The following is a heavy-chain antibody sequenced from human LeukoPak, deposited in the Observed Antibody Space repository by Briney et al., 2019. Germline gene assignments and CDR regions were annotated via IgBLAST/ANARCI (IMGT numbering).Heavy chain of an antibody. D-gene: IGHD3-10*01. J-gene: IGHJ4*02. CDR3: ARVKLTMVRGRISVIDY. CDR1: GGSIISSSYY. CDR2: IYYSGST. Sequence: PSETLSLSCIVSGGSIISSSYYWGWIRQPPGKGLEWIGSIYYSGSTYYNPSLKSRVTISVDTSKNQFSLELRSVTAADTAVYYCARVKLTMVRGRISVIDYWGQGTLVTVSS. V-gene: IGHV4-39*01.